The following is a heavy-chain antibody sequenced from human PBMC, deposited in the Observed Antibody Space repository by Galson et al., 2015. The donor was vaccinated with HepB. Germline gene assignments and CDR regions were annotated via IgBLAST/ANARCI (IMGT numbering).Heavy chain of an antibody. CDR1: GFTFSSYG. Sequence: SLRLSCAASGFTFSSYGMHWVRQAPGKGLEWVAVIWYDGSNKYYADSVKGRFTISRDNSKNTLYLQMNSLRAEDTAVYYCARDLYSSGENYYGMDVWGQGTTATVSS. CDR3: ARDLYSSGENYYGMDV. D-gene: IGHD6-19*01. CDR2: IWYDGSNK. J-gene: IGHJ6*02. V-gene: IGHV3-33*01.